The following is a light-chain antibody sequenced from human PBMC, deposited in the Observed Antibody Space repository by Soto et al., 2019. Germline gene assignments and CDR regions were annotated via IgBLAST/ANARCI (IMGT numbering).Light chain of an antibody. V-gene: IGLV8-61*01. Sequence: QTVVTQEPSFSVSPGGTVTLTCGWSSGSVSTNYYPSWYQQTPGQAPHTLIYNTNTRSSGVPDRFSGSILGNKAALTITGARADDESDYYCVLYLGSGIWVFGGGTKLTVL. J-gene: IGLJ3*02. CDR2: NTN. CDR3: VLYLGSGIWV. CDR1: SGSVSTNYY.